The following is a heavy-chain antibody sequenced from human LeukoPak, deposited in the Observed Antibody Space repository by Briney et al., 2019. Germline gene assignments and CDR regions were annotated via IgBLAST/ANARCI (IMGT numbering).Heavy chain of an antibody. CDR1: GYSISSGYY. D-gene: IGHD6-19*01. CDR2: IYHSGST. V-gene: IGHV4-38-2*01. Sequence: SETLSLTCAVSGYSISSGYYWGWIRQPPGKGLEWIRSIYHSGSTYYNPSLRSRVTISVDTSKNQFSLKLSSVTAADTAVYYCARGIIAVADTFDYWGQGTLVTVSS. J-gene: IGHJ4*02. CDR3: ARGIIAVADTFDY.